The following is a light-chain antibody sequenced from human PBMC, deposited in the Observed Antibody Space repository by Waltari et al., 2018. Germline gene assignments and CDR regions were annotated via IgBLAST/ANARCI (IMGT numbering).Light chain of an antibody. CDR2: GAS. J-gene: IGKJ2*01. CDR1: QSISSN. CDR3: QQYTNWPRT. Sequence: EIVMTQSPATLSVSPGERVTLSCRSSQSISSNLAWYQQKPGQAPRLLIFGASTRATGIPARFSGSGSGTEFTLVIDILQSEDFAVYYCQQYTNWPRTFGQGTKLEMK. V-gene: IGKV3-15*01.